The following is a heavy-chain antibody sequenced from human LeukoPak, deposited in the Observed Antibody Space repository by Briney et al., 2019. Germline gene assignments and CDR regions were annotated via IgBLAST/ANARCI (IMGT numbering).Heavy chain of an antibody. CDR3: AKRRVGSVAAKGFFDY. CDR2: INHSGST. V-gene: IGHV4-34*01. D-gene: IGHD2-15*01. J-gene: IGHJ4*02. CDR1: GGSFSGYY. Sequence: SETLSLTCAVYGGSFSGYYWSWIRQPPGKGLEWIREINHSGSTNYNPSLKSRITISVDTSKNQFSLKLSSVTAADTAVYYCAKRRVGSVAAKGFFDYWGQGTLVTVSS.